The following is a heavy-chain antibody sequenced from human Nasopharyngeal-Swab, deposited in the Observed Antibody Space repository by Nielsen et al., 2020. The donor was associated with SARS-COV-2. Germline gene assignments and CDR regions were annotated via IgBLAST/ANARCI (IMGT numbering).Heavy chain of an antibody. CDR2: IGDKDHNYAT. CDR1: GFIFSASA. V-gene: IGHV3-73*01. CDR3: TTDFYFDY. Sequence: GGPMPLSCAASGFIFSASAIHWVRQASGKGLEWVGRIGDKDHNYATTYGASVKGRFTISRDDSKNMAFLQMDSLKTEDTALYYCTTDFYFDYWGQGTLVTVSS. J-gene: IGHJ4*02.